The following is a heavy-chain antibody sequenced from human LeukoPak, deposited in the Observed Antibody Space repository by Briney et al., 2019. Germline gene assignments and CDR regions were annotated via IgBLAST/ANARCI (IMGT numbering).Heavy chain of an antibody. J-gene: IGHJ4*02. CDR1: GFTFSSYE. Sequence: GGSLRLSCAASGFTFSSYEMNWVRQAPGKGLEWVSYISSSGSTIYYADSVKGRFTISRDNAKNSLYLQMNSLRAEDTAVYYCARDPRDYGDFTGGFWGQGTLVTVSS. CDR2: ISSSGSTI. V-gene: IGHV3-48*03. D-gene: IGHD4-17*01. CDR3: ARDPRDYGDFTGGF.